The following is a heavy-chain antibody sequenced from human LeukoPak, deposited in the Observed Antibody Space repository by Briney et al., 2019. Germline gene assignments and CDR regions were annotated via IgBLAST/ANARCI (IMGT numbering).Heavy chain of an antibody. V-gene: IGHV4-34*01. CDR1: GGSFSGYY. D-gene: IGHD5-18*01. Sequence: PSETLSLTCAVYGGSFSGYYWSWIRQPPGKGLEWIGEINHSGSTNYNPSLKSRVTISVDTSKNQFSLKLSSVTAADTAVYYCARQGRGYSYTDYWGQGTLVTVSS. CDR3: ARQGRGYSYTDY. J-gene: IGHJ4*02. CDR2: INHSGST.